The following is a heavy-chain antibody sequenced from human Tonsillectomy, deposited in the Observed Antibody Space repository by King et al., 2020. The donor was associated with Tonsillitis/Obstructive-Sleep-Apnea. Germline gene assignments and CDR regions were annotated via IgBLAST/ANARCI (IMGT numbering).Heavy chain of an antibody. Sequence: LQLQESGPGLVKPSETLSLTCTVSGGSIRSSSYYWGWIRQPPGKGLEWIGSIYYSGSTYYNPSLKSRVTISVDTSKNQFSLKLSSVTAADTAVYYCATYHSGSCLVGVDYWGQGTLVTVSS. D-gene: IGHD1-26*01. CDR3: ATYHSGSCLVGVDY. V-gene: IGHV4-39*01. CDR1: GGSIRSSSYY. J-gene: IGHJ4*02. CDR2: IYYSGST.